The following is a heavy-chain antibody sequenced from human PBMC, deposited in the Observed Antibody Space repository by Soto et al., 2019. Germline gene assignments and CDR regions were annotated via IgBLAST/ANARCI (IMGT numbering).Heavy chain of an antibody. D-gene: IGHD5-18*01. CDR2: IYYSGST. Sequence: QVQLQESGPGLVKPSETLSLTCTVSGGSISSYYWSWIRQPPGKGLEWIGYIYYSGSTNYNPSLKNRVTISVDTAKNPFSLKLSSVTAADTAVYYCARGGQLWPDFDYWGKGTLVTVSS. CDR1: GGSISSYY. V-gene: IGHV4-59*08. J-gene: IGHJ4*02. CDR3: ARGGQLWPDFDY.